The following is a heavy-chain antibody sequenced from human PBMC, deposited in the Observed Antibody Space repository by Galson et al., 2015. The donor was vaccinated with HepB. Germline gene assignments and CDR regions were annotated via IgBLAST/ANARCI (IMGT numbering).Heavy chain of an antibody. CDR3: ARDSSSSWYLSGPHYYYYGMDV. CDR2: ISYDGSNK. J-gene: IGHJ6*02. D-gene: IGHD6-13*01. Sequence: SLRLSCAASGFTFSIYAMHWVRQAPGKGLEWVAVISYDGSNKYYADSVKGRFTISRDNSKNTLYLQMNSLRAEDTAVYYCARDSSSSWYLSGPHYYYYGMDVWGQGTTVTVSS. V-gene: IGHV3-30*04. CDR1: GFTFSIYA.